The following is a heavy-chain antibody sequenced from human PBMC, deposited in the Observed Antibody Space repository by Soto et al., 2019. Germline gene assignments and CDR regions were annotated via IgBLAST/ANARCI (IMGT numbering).Heavy chain of an antibody. Sequence: GGSLRLSCAASGFTFSSYGMHWVRQAPCKGLEWVAVIWYDGSNKYYADSVKGRFTISRDNSKNTLYLQMNSLRAEDTAVYYCARDLGYCSSTSCYDLSDYYYGMDVWGQETTVTVSS. CDR1: GFTFSSYG. CDR2: IWYDGSNK. V-gene: IGHV3-33*01. CDR3: ARDLGYCSSTSCYDLSDYYYGMDV. J-gene: IGHJ6*02. D-gene: IGHD2-2*03.